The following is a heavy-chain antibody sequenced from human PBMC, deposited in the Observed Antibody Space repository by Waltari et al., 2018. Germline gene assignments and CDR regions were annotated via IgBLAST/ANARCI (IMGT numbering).Heavy chain of an antibody. CDR2: IDPSDSLT. J-gene: IGHJ4*02. Sequence: EVQLVQSGAEVKKPGESLRISCKGSGYSFTNYWISWVRQMPGKGLEWMVRIDPSDSLTNYSPSFQGHVTISVDKSISTAYLQWTSLKASDTAMYYCARDQCGSDCYPIDYWGQGTLVTVSS. CDR3: ARDQCGSDCYPIDY. D-gene: IGHD2-21*02. V-gene: IGHV5-10-1*03. CDR1: GYSFTNYW.